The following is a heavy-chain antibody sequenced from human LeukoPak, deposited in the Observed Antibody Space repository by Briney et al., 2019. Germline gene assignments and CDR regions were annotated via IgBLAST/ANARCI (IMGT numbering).Heavy chain of an antibody. D-gene: IGHD2/OR15-2a*01. CDR1: GGSISSYY. V-gene: IGHV4-59*08. Sequence: SETLSLTCAVPGGSISSYYWSWIRQPPGKGLEWIGFFSYIGSTNYNSSLQSRVTISVDRSKNQFSLKLTSVTAADTAVYYCARHGAADGSSYYFGMDVWGQGTTVTVSS. CDR2: FSYIGST. CDR3: ARHGAADGSSYYFGMDV. J-gene: IGHJ6*02.